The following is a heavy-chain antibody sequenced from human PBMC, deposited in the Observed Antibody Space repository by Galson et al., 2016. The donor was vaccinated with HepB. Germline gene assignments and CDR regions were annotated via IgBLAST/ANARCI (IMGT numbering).Heavy chain of an antibody. D-gene: IGHD3-10*01. CDR1: GFTVSNNY. J-gene: IGHJ3*01. Sequence: SLRLSCAVSGFTVSNNYMSWVRQAPGKGLEWVSLIYSGGSTYYADSVKGRFTISRDNAKSSVNLQMNSLRAEDTAVYFCARPRRDRYYYGSGTFTNAFDLWGQGTVVSVSS. V-gene: IGHV3-66*04. CDR2: IYSGGST. CDR3: ARPRRDRYYYGSGTFTNAFDL.